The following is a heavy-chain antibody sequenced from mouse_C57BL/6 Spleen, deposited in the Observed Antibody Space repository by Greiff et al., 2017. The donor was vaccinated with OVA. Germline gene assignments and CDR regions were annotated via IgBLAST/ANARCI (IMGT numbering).Heavy chain of an antibody. CDR1: GYAFSSSW. Sequence: VKLQQSGPELVKPGASVKISCKASGYAFSSSWMNWVKQRPGKGLEWIGRIYPGDGDTNYNGKFKGKATLTADKSSSTAYMQLSSLTSEDSAVYFCARWGEFAYWGQGTLVTVSA. CDR2: IYPGDGDT. J-gene: IGHJ3*01. CDR3: ARWGEFAY. V-gene: IGHV1-82*01.